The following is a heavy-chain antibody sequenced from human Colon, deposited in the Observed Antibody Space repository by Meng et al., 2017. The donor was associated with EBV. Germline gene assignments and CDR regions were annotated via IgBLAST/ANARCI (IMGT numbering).Heavy chain of an antibody. CDR1: GGSISSGGFY. J-gene: IGHJ5*02. Sequence: QVQLQESGPGLVKPSXXLSLTCXFSGGSISSGGFYWSWIRQHPGKGLEWIGYIYYSGSTYYNPSLRSRVAISIDTSKNQFSLKLTSVTAADTAVYFCARTNYGDYNWFDPWGQGTLGTVSS. CDR3: ARTNYGDYNWFDP. V-gene: IGHV4-31*03. D-gene: IGHD4-17*01. CDR2: IYYSGST.